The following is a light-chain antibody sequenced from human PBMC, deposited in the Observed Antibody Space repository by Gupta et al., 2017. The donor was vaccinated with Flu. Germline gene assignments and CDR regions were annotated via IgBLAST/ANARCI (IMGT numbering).Light chain of an antibody. CDR2: QDT. CDR3: QTGASNYWV. V-gene: IGLV3-1*01. CDR1: NLGIKY. Sequence: TCSANNLGIKYACWYQQKPGQSPTMVIYQDTKRPSGIPRRFSGSTWGGTAPLTTSGTPAMDEADYCWQTGASNYWVFGGGTKLTVL. J-gene: IGLJ3*02.